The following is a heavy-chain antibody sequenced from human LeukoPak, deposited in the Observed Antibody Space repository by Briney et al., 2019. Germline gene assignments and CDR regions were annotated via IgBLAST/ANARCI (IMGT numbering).Heavy chain of an antibody. CDR1: GYTFTGYY. D-gene: IGHD3-22*01. Sequence: GASVKVSCKASGYTFTGYYMDWVRQAPGQGLEWMGWINPNSGGTNYAQKFQGRVTMTRDTSISTAYMELSRLRSDDTAVYYCARGKYYYDSSGYLAYWGQGTLVTVSS. CDR2: INPNSGGT. V-gene: IGHV1-2*02. CDR3: ARGKYYYDSSGYLAY. J-gene: IGHJ4*02.